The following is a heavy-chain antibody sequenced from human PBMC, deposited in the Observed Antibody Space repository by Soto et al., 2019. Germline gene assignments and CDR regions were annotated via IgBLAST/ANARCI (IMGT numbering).Heavy chain of an antibody. Sequence: GESLKISCKGSGDSFTNYWIAWVRQMPGKGLEYMGIIYPSDSTTSYSPSFQGQVTISADKSISTAYLQWNSLKASDTAMYYCARHGFYGDYSSNYFDPWGQGTLVTVSS. V-gene: IGHV5-51*01. CDR2: IYPSDSTT. CDR3: ARHGFYGDYSSNYFDP. J-gene: IGHJ5*02. D-gene: IGHD4-17*01. CDR1: GDSFTNYW.